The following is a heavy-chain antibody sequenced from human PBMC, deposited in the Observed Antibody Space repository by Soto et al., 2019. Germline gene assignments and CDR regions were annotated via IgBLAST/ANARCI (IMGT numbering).Heavy chain of an antibody. V-gene: IGHV3-64*01. Sequence: GGSLRLSCAASGFTFSSYAMHWVRQAPGKGLEYVSAISSNGGSTYYANSVKGRFTISRDNSKNTLYLQMGSLRAEDMAVYYCARVPGVSLTGYYSASDDAFDIWGQGTMVTVSS. D-gene: IGHD3-9*01. CDR2: ISSNGGST. J-gene: IGHJ3*02. CDR1: GFTFSSYA. CDR3: ARVPGVSLTGYYSASDDAFDI.